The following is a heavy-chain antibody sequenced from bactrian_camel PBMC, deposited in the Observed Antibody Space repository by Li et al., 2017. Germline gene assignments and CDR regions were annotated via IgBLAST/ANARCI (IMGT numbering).Heavy chain of an antibody. J-gene: IGHJ4*01. Sequence: DVQLVESGGGSAQPGGSLRLTCVASGFTFKNFPMTWVRQRPGQGLEWVSSIMQDSPRAEYAESVKGRFTISRDNAKDTLYLQMNSLKIEDTGVYYCALGSSRQATMTARGKGTQVTVSS. D-gene: IGHD3*01. CDR1: GFTFKNFP. V-gene: IGHV3S2*01. CDR2: IMQDSPRA.